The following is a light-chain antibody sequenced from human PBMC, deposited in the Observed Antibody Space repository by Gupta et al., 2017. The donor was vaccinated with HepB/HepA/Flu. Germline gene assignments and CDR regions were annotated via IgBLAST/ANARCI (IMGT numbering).Light chain of an antibody. CDR2: DAS. CDR3: QQYENWWT. CDR1: QSISIN. V-gene: IGKV3-15*01. J-gene: IGKJ1*01. Sequence: VVMTQSPATLSVSPGESATLSCRADQSISINLAWYQQKPGQAPRLLIYDASIRATGIPARFSGRGSGTEFTLTGSSLQPEDFAVYYWQQYENWWTFGQGSKVEIK.